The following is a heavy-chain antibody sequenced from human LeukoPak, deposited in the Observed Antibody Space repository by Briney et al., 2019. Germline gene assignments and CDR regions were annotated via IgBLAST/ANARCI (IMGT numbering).Heavy chain of an antibody. CDR3: AKVGTIETTEELNWFDP. J-gene: IGHJ5*02. CDR2: ISSIGDST. V-gene: IGHV3-23*01. CDR1: GFTFSSYA. D-gene: IGHD4-11*01. Sequence: GGSLRLSCAASGFTFSSYAMIWVRQAPGKGLEWVSIISSIGDSTYYADSVKGRFTFSRDNSKNTLSLQMSSLGADDTAVYYCAKVGTIETTEELNWFDPGGQGTLVTVPS.